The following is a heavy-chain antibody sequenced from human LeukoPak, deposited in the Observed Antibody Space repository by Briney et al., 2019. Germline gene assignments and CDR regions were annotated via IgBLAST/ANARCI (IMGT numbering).Heavy chain of an antibody. D-gene: IGHD3-16*01. J-gene: IGHJ6*03. V-gene: IGHV1-2*02. Sequence: ASVKVSCKASGYTFTGYYMHWVRQAPGQGLEWMGWIKPNNGDTNYAKKFQGRVAMTRDTSTSTAYVELISLRSDDTAMYYCATLGDSYETLTYYYYMDVWGTGTTVTVSS. CDR1: GYTFTGYY. CDR3: ATLGDSYETLTYYYYMDV. CDR2: IKPNNGDT.